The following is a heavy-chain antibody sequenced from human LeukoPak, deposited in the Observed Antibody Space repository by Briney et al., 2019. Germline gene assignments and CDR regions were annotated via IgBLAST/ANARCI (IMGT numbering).Heavy chain of an antibody. J-gene: IGHJ4*02. CDR2: IYISGST. CDR3: ARDDWRLGLLDY. CDR1: GASITSDNYF. D-gene: IGHD2-21*01. V-gene: IGHV4-61*02. Sequence: SETLSLTCTVSGASITSDNYFWSWIRQPAGTGLEWIGRIYISGSTNYNPSLESRAAISVDRTKNQFSLKLNSVTAADTAVYYCARDDWRLGLLDYWGQGILVTVSS.